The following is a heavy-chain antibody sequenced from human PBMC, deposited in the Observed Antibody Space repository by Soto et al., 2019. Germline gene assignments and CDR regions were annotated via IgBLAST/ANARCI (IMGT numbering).Heavy chain of an antibody. CDR2: ISPIFGTA. V-gene: IGHV1-69*12. D-gene: IGHD6-6*01. CDR3: ARDDLRSSSSSRRGMFDY. CDR1: GGTFSSYA. Sequence: QVQLVQSGAEVQKPGSSVKVSCKASGGTFSSYAISWVRQAPGHGLEWMGGISPIFGTANYAQKIQGRFTITADESTSTAYRELSSLRSEDTAVYYCARDDLRSSSSSRRGMFDYWGQGTLVTVSS. J-gene: IGHJ4*02.